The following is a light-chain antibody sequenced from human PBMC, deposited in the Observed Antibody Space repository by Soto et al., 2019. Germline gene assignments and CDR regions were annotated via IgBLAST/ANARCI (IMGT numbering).Light chain of an antibody. J-gene: IGLJ1*01. Sequence: VLTQPASVSGSPGQSITISCTGNSSDVGGYNYVSWYQQHPGKAPKLMIYDVSNRPSGVSNRFSGSKSGNTASLTISGLQAEDEADYYCSSYTSSSTPYVFGTGTKVTVL. CDR2: DVS. CDR1: SSDVGGYNY. CDR3: SSYTSSSTPYV. V-gene: IGLV2-14*01.